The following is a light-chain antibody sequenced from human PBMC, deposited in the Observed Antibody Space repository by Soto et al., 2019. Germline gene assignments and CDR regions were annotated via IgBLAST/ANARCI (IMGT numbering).Light chain of an antibody. Sequence: DVVMTQSPLSLPVTLGQPASISCRSSQSLVSSDGNTYLIWFQQRPGQSQRRLIYKVSNRDSGVPDRFSGSGSGTDFTLEISRVEAEDVGVYYCMQGTHWPWTFGQGTKVEIK. CDR3: MQGTHWPWT. CDR2: KVS. J-gene: IGKJ1*01. V-gene: IGKV2-30*01. CDR1: QSLVSSDGNTY.